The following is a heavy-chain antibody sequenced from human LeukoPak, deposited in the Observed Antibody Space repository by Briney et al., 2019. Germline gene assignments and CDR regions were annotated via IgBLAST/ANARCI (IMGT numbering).Heavy chain of an antibody. V-gene: IGHV3-11*04. Sequence: GGSLRLSCAASGFTFSDYYMSWMRQAPGKGLEWISYISVSGSTIYYADSVKGRFTISRDNAKNSLYLQMNSLRAEDTAVYYCARIIVDLPVVPDGFDMWGQGTMVTVSS. J-gene: IGHJ3*02. D-gene: IGHD2-2*01. CDR3: ARIIVDLPVVPDGFDM. CDR2: ISVSGSTI. CDR1: GFTFSDYY.